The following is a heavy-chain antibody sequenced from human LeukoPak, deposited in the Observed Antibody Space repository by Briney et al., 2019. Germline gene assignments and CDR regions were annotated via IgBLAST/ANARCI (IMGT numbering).Heavy chain of an antibody. J-gene: IGHJ3*02. CDR2: IRPDGSGS. CDR3: TRGRSGANPNGLDT. Sequence: GGSLRLSCAASGFTFRSNWMHWVRQAPGKGLVWVSRIRPDGSGSNYADSVKGRFTISRDNAKNTVYLQMNGLRAEDTAIYYCTRGRSGANPNGLDTWGQGTMVSVSS. CDR1: GFTFRSNW. D-gene: IGHD2-8*01. V-gene: IGHV3-74*01.